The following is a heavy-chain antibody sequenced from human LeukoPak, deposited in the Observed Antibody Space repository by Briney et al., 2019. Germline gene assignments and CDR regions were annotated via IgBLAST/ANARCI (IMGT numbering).Heavy chain of an antibody. CDR1: GFTFSSYS. CDR2: ISSSSSYI. V-gene: IGHV3-21*01. Sequence: GGSLRLSCAAFGFTFSSYSMNWVRQAPGEGLEWASSISSSSSYIYYADSVKGRFTISRDNAKNSLYLQMNSLRAEDTAVYYCARTNGYSSEKRFDPWGQGTLVTVSS. J-gene: IGHJ5*02. D-gene: IGHD6-19*01. CDR3: ARTNGYSSEKRFDP.